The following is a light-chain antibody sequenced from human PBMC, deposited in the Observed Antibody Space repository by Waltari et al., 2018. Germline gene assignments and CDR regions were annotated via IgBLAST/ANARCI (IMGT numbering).Light chain of an antibody. CDR3: QELNTYPQSLT. Sequence: DIQLTHSPSFLSASIGDRVPIPCRASQSINSYLAWYQQKPGKAPKLLIYAASTLQSGVPSRFSGSGSGTEFTLTISSLQPEDFATYYCQELNTYPQSLTFGGGTKVEI. J-gene: IGKJ4*01. V-gene: IGKV1-9*01. CDR2: AAS. CDR1: QSINSY.